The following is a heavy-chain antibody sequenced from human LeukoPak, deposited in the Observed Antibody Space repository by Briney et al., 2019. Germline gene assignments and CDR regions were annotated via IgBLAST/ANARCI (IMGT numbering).Heavy chain of an antibody. CDR3: ARDVGRYIGYADY. Sequence: PGRSLRLSCAASGFTFSSYGMLWVRQAPGKGLEWVAVIWYDGSNKYYADSVKGRFTISRDNSKNTLYLQMNSLRAEDTAVYYCARDVGRYIGYADYWGQGTLVTVSS. V-gene: IGHV3-33*01. CDR2: IWYDGSNK. J-gene: IGHJ4*02. D-gene: IGHD5-12*01. CDR1: GFTFSSYG.